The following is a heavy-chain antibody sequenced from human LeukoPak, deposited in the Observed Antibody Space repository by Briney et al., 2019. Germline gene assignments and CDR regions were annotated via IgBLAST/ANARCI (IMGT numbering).Heavy chain of an antibody. V-gene: IGHV4-39*01. CDR2: IYYSGST. CDR3: ARSPGWSLTGASLDY. J-gene: IGHJ4*02. D-gene: IGHD6-19*01. Sequence: SETLSLTCTVSGGSISSSSYYWGWIRQPPGKGLEWIGSIYYSGSTYYNPSLKSRVTISVDTSKNQFSLKLSSVTAADTAVYYCARSPGWSLTGASLDYWGQGTLVTVSS. CDR1: GGSISSSSYY.